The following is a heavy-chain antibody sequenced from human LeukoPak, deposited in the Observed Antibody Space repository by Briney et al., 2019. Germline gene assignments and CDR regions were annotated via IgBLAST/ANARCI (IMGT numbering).Heavy chain of an antibody. V-gene: IGHV3-23*01. CDR2: ITLSGGST. J-gene: IGHJ6*03. D-gene: IGHD2-2*01. CDR3: AKRGNPAVGHHYLDV. CDR1: GFTFSSYD. Sequence: GGSLRLSCAVSGFTFSSYDMSWVRQAPGKGLEWVSSITLSGGSTFYADSVMGRFTISRDNSQNTLYLQMNSLSAEDTAVYYCAKRGNPAVGHHYLDVWGKGTTVSVSS.